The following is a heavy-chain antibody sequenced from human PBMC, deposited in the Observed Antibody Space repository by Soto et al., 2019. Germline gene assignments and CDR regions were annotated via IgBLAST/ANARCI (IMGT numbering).Heavy chain of an antibody. Sequence: GGSLRLSCAASGFTFSSYAMSWVRQAPGKGLEWVSAISGSGGSTYYADSVKGRFTISRDNSKNTLYLQMNSLRAEDTAVYYCANDRKLMIVPFFDYWGQGILVNVS. CDR1: GFTFSSYA. CDR3: ANDRKLMIVPFFDY. J-gene: IGHJ4*02. D-gene: IGHD3-22*01. CDR2: ISGSGGST. V-gene: IGHV3-23*01.